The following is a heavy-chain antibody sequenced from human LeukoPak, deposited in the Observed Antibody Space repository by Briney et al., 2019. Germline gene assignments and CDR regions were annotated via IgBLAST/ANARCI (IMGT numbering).Heavy chain of an antibody. CDR2: INPNRGGT. V-gene: IGHV1-2*02. Sequence: SVKVSSRASGYTFTAYYMHWVRQAPGQALDWMGGINPNRGGTIYAQEFQGRVTMTRHKPSSTAYMELSRPRSDDTGLYYCARELAGASTPRASDYWGQGTLVTVPS. J-gene: IGHJ4*02. D-gene: IGHD6-19*01. CDR3: ARELAGASTPRASDY. CDR1: GYTFTAYY.